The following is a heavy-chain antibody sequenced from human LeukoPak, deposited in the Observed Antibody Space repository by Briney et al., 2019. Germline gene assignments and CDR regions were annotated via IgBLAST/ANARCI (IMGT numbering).Heavy chain of an antibody. V-gene: IGHV4-61*01. D-gene: IGHD4-11*01. CDR1: GGSVSSGSYY. Sequence: PSETLSLTCTVSGGSVSSGSYYWSWIRQPPGKGLEWIGYIYYSGSTNYNPSLKSRVTISVDTSKNQFSLKLSSVTAADTAVYYCAMTTVSYYYYGMDVWGQGTTVTVSS. J-gene: IGHJ6*02. CDR3: AMTTVSYYYYGMDV. CDR2: IYYSGST.